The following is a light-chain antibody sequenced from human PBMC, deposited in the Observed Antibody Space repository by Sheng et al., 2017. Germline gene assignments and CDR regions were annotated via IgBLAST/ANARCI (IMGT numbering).Light chain of an antibody. CDR2: KAS. Sequence: DIQMTQSPSTLSASVGDRVIITCRASQSISSWLAWYQQKPGKAPKLLIYKASSLQSGVPSRFSGSGSGTEFTLTISSLQPDDSASYYCQKLNNYPLTFGGGTKVEI. J-gene: IGKJ4*01. V-gene: IGKV1-5*03. CDR3: QKLNNYPLT. CDR1: QSISSW.